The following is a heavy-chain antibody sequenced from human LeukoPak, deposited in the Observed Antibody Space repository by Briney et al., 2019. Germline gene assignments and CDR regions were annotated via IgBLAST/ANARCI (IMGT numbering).Heavy chain of an antibody. CDR2: IIPIFGTA. CDR3: AAYCSGGSCHGVFDY. CDR1: GGTFSSYA. V-gene: IGHV1-69*01. J-gene: IGHJ4*02. Sequence: SVKVSCKASGGTFSSYAISWVRQAPGQGLEWMGGIIPIFGTANYAQKFQGRVTITADESTSTAHMELSGLRSEDTAVYYCAAYCSGGSCHGVFDYWGQGTLVTVSS. D-gene: IGHD2-15*01.